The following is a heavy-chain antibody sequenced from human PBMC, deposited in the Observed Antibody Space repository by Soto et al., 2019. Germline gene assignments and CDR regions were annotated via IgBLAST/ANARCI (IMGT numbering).Heavy chain of an antibody. J-gene: IGHJ4*02. V-gene: IGHV1-46*03. Sequence: QVQLVQSGAEVKKPGASVKVSCKASGYTFTSYYMHWVRQAPGQGLEWMGIINPSGGSTSYAQKFQGRVTMTKDTATSKGYMELSRLGSEDTGVYYCAREGYYGSGGYYGIGSAFDYRGQGTLVTVSS. D-gene: IGHD3-10*01. CDR1: GYTFTSYY. CDR2: INPSGGST. CDR3: AREGYYGSGGYYGIGSAFDY.